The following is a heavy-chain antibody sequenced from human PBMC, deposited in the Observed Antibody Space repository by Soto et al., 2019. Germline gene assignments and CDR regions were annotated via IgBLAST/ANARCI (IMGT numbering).Heavy chain of an antibody. CDR2: MWYDGSNK. V-gene: IGHV3-33*01. Sequence: QVQLVESGGGVVQPGRSLRLSCAASGFTFSSYGMHWVRQAPGKGLEWVAVMWYDGSNKYYGDSVKGRFTISRDNSKNTLYLQMNSLGAEDTAVYYCARESITMVRGVDYWGQGTLVTVSS. CDR3: ARESITMVRGVDY. CDR1: GFTFSSYG. D-gene: IGHD3-10*01. J-gene: IGHJ4*02.